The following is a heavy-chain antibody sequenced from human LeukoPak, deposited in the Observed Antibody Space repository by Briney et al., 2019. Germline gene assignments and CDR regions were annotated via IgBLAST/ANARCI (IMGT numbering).Heavy chain of an antibody. CDR2: VSAYNGNT. Sequence: ASVKVSCMASGYTFTSYGISWVRQAPGQGLEWMGWVSAYNGNTNYAQKLQGRVTMTTDTSTSTAYMELRSLRSDDTAVYYCARPSSTVTTYDYWGQGTLVTVSS. D-gene: IGHD4-17*01. V-gene: IGHV1-18*01. CDR3: ARPSSTVTTYDY. CDR1: GYTFTSYG. J-gene: IGHJ4*02.